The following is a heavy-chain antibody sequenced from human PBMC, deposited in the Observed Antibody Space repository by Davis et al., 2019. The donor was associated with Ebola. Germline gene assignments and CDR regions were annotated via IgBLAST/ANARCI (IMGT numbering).Heavy chain of an antibody. CDR3: ARGAVVVPAGLFDY. V-gene: IGHV3-30*14. J-gene: IGHJ4*02. D-gene: IGHD2-2*01. Sequence: GGSLRLSCAASGFTFSSYAMHWVRQAPGKGLEWVAVISYDGSNKYYADSVKGRFTISRDNSKNTLYLQMGSLRAEDMAVYYCARGAVVVPAGLFDYWGQGTLVTVSS. CDR1: GFTFSSYA. CDR2: ISYDGSNK.